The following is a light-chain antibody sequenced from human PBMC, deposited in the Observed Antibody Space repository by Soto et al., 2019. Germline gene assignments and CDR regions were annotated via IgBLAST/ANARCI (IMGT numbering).Light chain of an antibody. V-gene: IGKV1-5*03. J-gene: IGKJ1*01. CDR2: KAS. CDR3: QQYNSYPWT. Sequence: DIQMTQSPSTLSASVGDRVTITCRASQSISSWLAWYQQKPGKAPKLLIYKASSLESGLPSRFSGSGSGTVFTLTISSLQPDDFATYYCQQYNSYPWTFGQGTKVEIK. CDR1: QSISSW.